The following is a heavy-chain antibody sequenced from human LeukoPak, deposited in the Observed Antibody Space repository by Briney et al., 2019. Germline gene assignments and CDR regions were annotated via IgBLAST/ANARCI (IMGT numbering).Heavy chain of an antibody. J-gene: IGHJ4*02. CDR1: GYTFTVYY. CDR2: INPNSGGT. D-gene: IGHD2-15*01. Sequence: ASVKVSCKASGYTFTVYYMHWVRRAPGQGLEWMGWINPNSGGTNYAQKFQGRVTMTRDTSISTVYMELGRLRSDVSVLYYCARDGGYCSGGSCYNYFDYWGQGTLVTVSS. CDR3: ARDGGYCSGGSCYNYFDY. V-gene: IGHV1-2*02.